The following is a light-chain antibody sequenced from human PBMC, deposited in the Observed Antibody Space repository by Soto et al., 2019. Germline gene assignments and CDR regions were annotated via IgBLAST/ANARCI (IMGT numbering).Light chain of an antibody. J-gene: IGKJ3*01. CDR2: DAS. Sequence: DIQMTQSPSSLSASVGDRVTITCQASPDISNYLNWYQQKPGKAPKLLMSDASILETGVPSRFSGSGSGTDFTFTISGLQPEDIATYYCQQYDTLPPTFGPGTKVDLK. CDR1: PDISNY. CDR3: QQYDTLPPT. V-gene: IGKV1-33*01.